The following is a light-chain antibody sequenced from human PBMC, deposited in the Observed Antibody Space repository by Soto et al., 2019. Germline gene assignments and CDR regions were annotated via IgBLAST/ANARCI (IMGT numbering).Light chain of an antibody. Sequence: EVVTTPSPATLSVSPGERATLSCRASQSVATNLSWYQQSPGQAPRLLIHGASGSATGIPDRFSGSGCGTDFTLTISRLEPEDFAVYHCHQYGSSPGTFGGGTKVDIK. V-gene: IGKV3-20*01. CDR1: QSVATN. J-gene: IGKJ4*01. CDR2: GAS. CDR3: HQYGSSPGT.